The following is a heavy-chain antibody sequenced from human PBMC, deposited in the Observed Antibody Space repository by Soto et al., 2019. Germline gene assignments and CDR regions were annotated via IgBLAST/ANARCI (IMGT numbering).Heavy chain of an antibody. CDR3: ARDPKIVGTLGYFDY. J-gene: IGHJ4*02. V-gene: IGHV3-30-3*01. Sequence: QVQLVESGGGVVQPVRSLRLSCAASGFTFSSYAMHWVRQAPGKGLEWVAVISYDGRNKYYADSVKGRFTISRDNSKNTLYLQMNSLRAEDTAVYYCARDPKIVGTLGYFDYWGQGTLVTVSS. CDR1: GFTFSSYA. CDR2: ISYDGRNK. D-gene: IGHD7-27*01.